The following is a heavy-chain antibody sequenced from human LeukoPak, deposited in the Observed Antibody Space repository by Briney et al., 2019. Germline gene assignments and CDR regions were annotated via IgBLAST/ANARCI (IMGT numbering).Heavy chain of an antibody. CDR1: GFTFSYYG. D-gene: IGHD2-15*01. CDR2: IKQDGSEK. V-gene: IGHV3-7*01. Sequence: PGGSLRLSCAASGFTFSYYGMHWVRQAPGKGLEWVANIKQDGSEKYYVDSVKGRFTISRDNAKNSLYLQMNSLRAEDTAVYYCARAGGYCSGGSCYHPGGYYMDVWGKGTTVTVSS. CDR3: ARAGGYCSGGSCYHPGGYYMDV. J-gene: IGHJ6*03.